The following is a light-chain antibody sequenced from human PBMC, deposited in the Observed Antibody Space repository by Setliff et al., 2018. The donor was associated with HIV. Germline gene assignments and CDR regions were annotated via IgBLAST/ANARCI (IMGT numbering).Light chain of an antibody. Sequence: QSALAQPASVSGSPGQSITISCTGTSSDVGDYNYVSWYQQHPGKAPKLMIYDVSNRPSGVSNRFSGSKSGDTASLTISGLQSEDEADYFCCSYAGSSTYIFGTGTKVTVL. CDR3: CSYAGSSTYI. J-gene: IGLJ1*01. V-gene: IGLV2-14*03. CDR1: SSDVGDYNY. CDR2: DVS.